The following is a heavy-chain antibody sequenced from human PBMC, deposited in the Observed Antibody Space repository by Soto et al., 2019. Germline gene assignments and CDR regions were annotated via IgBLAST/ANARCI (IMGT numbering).Heavy chain of an antibody. CDR1: GGSISSSSYY. CDR2: IYYSGST. Sequence: SETLSLTCTVSGGSISSSSYYWGWIRQPPGKGLEWIGSIYYSGSTYYNPSLKSRVTISVDTSKNQFSLKLSSVTAADTAVYYCARAPYTSSLYSYYYGMDVWGQGTTVTVYS. V-gene: IGHV4-39*01. J-gene: IGHJ6*02. CDR3: ARAPYTSSLYSYYYGMDV. D-gene: IGHD6-13*01.